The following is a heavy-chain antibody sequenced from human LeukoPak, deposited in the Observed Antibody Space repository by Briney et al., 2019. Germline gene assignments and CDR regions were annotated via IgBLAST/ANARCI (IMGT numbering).Heavy chain of an antibody. CDR3: AIDYYGSGTHLY. J-gene: IGHJ4*02. CDR1: DGSVSSGSHY. CDR2: MYYIGST. V-gene: IGHV4-61*01. D-gene: IGHD3-10*01. Sequence: PSETLSLTCTVSDGSVSSGSHYWSWIRQPPGQGLEWIGYMYYIGSTNYNPSLKSRVTISIDASKSQFSLRLSSVTAADTAVYYCAIDYYGSGTHLYWGQGTLVTVSS.